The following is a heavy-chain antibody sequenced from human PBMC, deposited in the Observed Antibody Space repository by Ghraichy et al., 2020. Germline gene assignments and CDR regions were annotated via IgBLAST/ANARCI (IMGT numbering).Heavy chain of an antibody. CDR2: IKQDGSEK. V-gene: IGHV3-7*03. D-gene: IGHD5-18*01. CDR3: AREGYVYGWRY. CDR1: GFTFSSYG. Sequence: GGSLRLSCAASGFTFSSYGMHWVRQAPGKGLEWVANIKQDGSEKYYVDSVKGRFTISRDNAKNSLYLQMNSLRAEDTAVYYCAREGYVYGWRYWGQGTLVTVSS. J-gene: IGHJ4*02.